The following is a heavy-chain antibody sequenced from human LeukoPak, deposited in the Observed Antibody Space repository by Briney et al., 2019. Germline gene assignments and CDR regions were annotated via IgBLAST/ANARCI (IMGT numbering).Heavy chain of an antibody. V-gene: IGHV4-39*01. CDR3: ARVSCSGGACPFGSWFDP. J-gene: IGHJ5*02. Sequence: SETLSLTCTVSGGSITRGSFYWGWIRQPPGKGLEWIASVYYSGDTYYNPSLESQVTISVDTSRNQFSLKLNSVTAADTAVYYCARVSCSGGACPFGSWFDPWGLGTLVTVSS. CDR2: VYYSGDT. D-gene: IGHD2-15*01. CDR1: GGSITRGSFY.